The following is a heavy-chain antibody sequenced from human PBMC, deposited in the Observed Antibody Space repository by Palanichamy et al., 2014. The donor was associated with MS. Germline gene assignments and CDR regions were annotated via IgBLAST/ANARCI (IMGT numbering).Heavy chain of an antibody. Sequence: QLQLQESGPGLVKPSETLSLTCTVSGGSISRSSYYWGWIRQPPGKGLEWIGSIYYSGTTYYNPSLESRVTISVDTSKIQFSLKLSSVTAADTAVYYCARRLLNSNGWSFDLWGRGTLVTVSS. J-gene: IGHJ2*01. D-gene: IGHD6-19*01. CDR2: IYYSGTT. CDR1: GGSISRSSYY. CDR3: ARRLLNSNGWSFDL. V-gene: IGHV4-39*01.